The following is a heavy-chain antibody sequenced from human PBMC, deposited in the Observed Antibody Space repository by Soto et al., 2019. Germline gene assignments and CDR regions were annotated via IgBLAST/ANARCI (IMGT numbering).Heavy chain of an antibody. Sequence: APVKVSCKASGYTFTSYAMHWVRQAPGQRLEWMGWINAGNGNTKYSQKFQGRVTITRDTSASTAYMELSSLRSEDTAVYYCAREADYYDSSGYPGENWFDPWGQGTLVTVSS. J-gene: IGHJ5*02. V-gene: IGHV1-3*01. CDR3: AREADYYDSSGYPGENWFDP. CDR2: INAGNGNT. D-gene: IGHD3-22*01. CDR1: GYTFTSYA.